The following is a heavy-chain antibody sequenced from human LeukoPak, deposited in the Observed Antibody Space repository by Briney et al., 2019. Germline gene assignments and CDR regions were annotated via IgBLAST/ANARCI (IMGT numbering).Heavy chain of an antibody. CDR3: ARDPYSSGWYPYFDY. CDR1: GFTFSSYA. J-gene: IGHJ4*02. V-gene: IGHV3-30*04. D-gene: IGHD6-19*01. Sequence: GRSLRLSCAASGFTFSSYAMHWVRQAPGKGLEWVAVISYDGSNKYYADSVKGRFTISRDNSKNTLYLQMNSLRAEDTAVYYCARDPYSSGWYPYFDYWGQGTLVTVSS. CDR2: ISYDGSNK.